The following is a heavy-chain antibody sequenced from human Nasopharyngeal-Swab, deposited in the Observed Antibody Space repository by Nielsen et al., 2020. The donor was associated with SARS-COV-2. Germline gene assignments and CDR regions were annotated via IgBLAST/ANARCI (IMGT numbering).Heavy chain of an antibody. CDR3: ASVLDLGILDY. Sequence: RQAPGKGLEWIGYIYHSGSTYYNPSLKSRVTISVDRSKNQFSLKLSSVTAADTAVYYCASVLDLGILDYWGQGTLVTVSS. J-gene: IGHJ4*02. V-gene: IGHV4-30-2*01. D-gene: IGHD3/OR15-3a*01. CDR2: IYHSGST.